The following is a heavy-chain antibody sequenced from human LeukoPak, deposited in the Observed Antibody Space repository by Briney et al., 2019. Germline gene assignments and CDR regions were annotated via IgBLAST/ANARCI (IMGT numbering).Heavy chain of an antibody. V-gene: IGHV3-30*18. CDR2: ISYNGIVK. Sequence: GGALRLSCAASGVTFSSYGMQWVCQAPGKGLEWVAVISYNGIVKYYADSVKGRFTISRENSKGTLYLQMNSLRAEDSALYYCAKEATVNTADHFDYWGRGTLVTVSS. J-gene: IGHJ4*02. CDR3: AKEATVNTADHFDY. CDR1: GVTFSSYG. D-gene: IGHD4-17*01.